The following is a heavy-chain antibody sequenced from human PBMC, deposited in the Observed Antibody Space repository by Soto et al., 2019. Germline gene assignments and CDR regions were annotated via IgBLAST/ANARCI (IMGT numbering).Heavy chain of an antibody. D-gene: IGHD2-2*01. V-gene: IGHV3-48*02. Sequence: PGGSLRLSCAPSGFTFSSYSMNWVRQAPGKGLEWVSYISSSSSTIYYADSVKGRFTISRDNAKNSLYLQMNSLRDEDTAVYYCARDLGGYIVVVPAAPPGSGMDVWGQGTTVTVSS. J-gene: IGHJ6*02. CDR3: ARDLGGYIVVVPAAPPGSGMDV. CDR2: ISSSSSTI. CDR1: GFTFSSYS.